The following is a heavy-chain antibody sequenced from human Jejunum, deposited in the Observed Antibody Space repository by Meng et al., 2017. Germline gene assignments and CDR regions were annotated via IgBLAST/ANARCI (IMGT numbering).Heavy chain of an antibody. D-gene: IGHD2-15*01. CDR1: GGSMSGYY. CDR3: ARDGFSIGHHFDY. Sequence: QVELQESGPGLVKPSETLSLPCTVSGGSMSGYYWSWIRQPPGKGLEWIGYIYYSGSTNYNPSLKSRVTISVDTSKNQFSLKLSSVTAADTAVYYCARDGFSIGHHFDYWGQGTLVTVSS. CDR2: IYYSGST. J-gene: IGHJ4*02. V-gene: IGHV4-59*01.